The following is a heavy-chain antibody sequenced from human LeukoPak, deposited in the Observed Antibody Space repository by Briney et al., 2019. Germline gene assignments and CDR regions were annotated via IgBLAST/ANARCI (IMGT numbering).Heavy chain of an antibody. Sequence: GRSLRLSCAASGFTFSSYAMHWVRQAPGKGLEWVAVISYDGSNKYYADSVKGRFTISRDNSENTLYLQMNSLRAEDTAVYYCARVPIHPIVVVPAAIKDDAFVIWGQGTMVTVSS. CDR3: ARVPIHPIVVVPAAIKDDAFVI. CDR2: ISYDGSNK. CDR1: GFTFSSYA. D-gene: IGHD2-2*01. J-gene: IGHJ3*02. V-gene: IGHV3-30*04.